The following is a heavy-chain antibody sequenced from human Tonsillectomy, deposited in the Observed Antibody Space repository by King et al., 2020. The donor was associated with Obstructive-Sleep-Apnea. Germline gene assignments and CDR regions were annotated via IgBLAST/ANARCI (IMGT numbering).Heavy chain of an antibody. D-gene: IGHD2-15*01. Sequence: VQLVESGGGLVKPGGSLRLSCAASGFTFSNAWMSGVRQAPGKGLEGVGRIKRKTDGGTTDYAAPVKGRFTISRDDSKNTLYLQMNSLKTEDTAVYYCTTGDIVVVVAGAFDIWGQGTMVTVSS. J-gene: IGHJ3*02. CDR2: IKRKTDGGTT. V-gene: IGHV3-15*01. CDR1: GFTFSNAW. CDR3: TTGDIVVVVAGAFDI.